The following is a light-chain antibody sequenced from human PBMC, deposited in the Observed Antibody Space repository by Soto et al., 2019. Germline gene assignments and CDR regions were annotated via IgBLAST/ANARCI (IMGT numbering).Light chain of an antibody. Sequence: DVVMTQSPLSLPVTLGQPASISCRSSQSLIYSDGNTYLDWFQQRPGQSPRRLIYKVSNRDSGVPERFSGSGSGTDFALKISRVEAADVGVYYCMQGAHWPPTFGQGTKVEIK. CDR3: MQGAHWPPT. J-gene: IGKJ1*01. CDR2: KVS. V-gene: IGKV2-30*01. CDR1: QSLIYSDGNTY.